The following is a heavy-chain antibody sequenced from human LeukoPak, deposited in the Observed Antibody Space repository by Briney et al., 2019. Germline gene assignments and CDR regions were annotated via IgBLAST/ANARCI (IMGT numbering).Heavy chain of an antibody. J-gene: IGHJ4*02. CDR2: ISGGGGST. Sequence: RGSLRLSCAASGFTFSNYAMSWVRQAPGKGLEWVSGISGGGGSTYYADSVKGRFTISRDNSKNTLDLQMNSLRAGDTAIYYCAKGISTPDYWGQGTLGTVSS. CDR3: AKGISTPDY. CDR1: GFTFSNYA. D-gene: IGHD2-2*01. V-gene: IGHV3-23*01.